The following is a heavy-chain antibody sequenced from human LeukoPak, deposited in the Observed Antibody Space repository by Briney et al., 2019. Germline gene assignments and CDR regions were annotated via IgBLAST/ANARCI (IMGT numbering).Heavy chain of an antibody. CDR1: GFSLSTSGVG. Sequence: SGPTLVKPTQTLTLTCTFSGFSLSTSGVGVGWIRQPPGKALEWLALIYWDDDKRYSPALKSRLTITKDTSKNQVVLTMTNMDPVDTATYYCALSYGSGSQGPWFDPWGQGTLVTVSS. CDR2: IYWDDDK. D-gene: IGHD3-10*01. V-gene: IGHV2-5*02. CDR3: ALSYGSGSQGPWFDP. J-gene: IGHJ5*02.